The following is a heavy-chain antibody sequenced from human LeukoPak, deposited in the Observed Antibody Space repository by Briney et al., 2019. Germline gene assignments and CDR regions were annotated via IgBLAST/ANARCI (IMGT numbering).Heavy chain of an antibody. D-gene: IGHD1-1*01. CDR2: IIPIFGTA. J-gene: IGHJ5*02. Sequence: ASVKVSCKASGGTFISYAISWVRQAPGQGLEWMGGIIPIFGTANYAQKFQGRVTITAGESTSTAYMELSSLRSEDTAVYYCARSGTTGTVGFDPWGQGTLVTVSS. V-gene: IGHV1-69*01. CDR3: ARSGTTGTVGFDP. CDR1: GGTFISYA.